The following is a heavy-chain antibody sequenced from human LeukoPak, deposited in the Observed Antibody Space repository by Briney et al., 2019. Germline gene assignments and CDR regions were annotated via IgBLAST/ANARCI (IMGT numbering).Heavy chain of an antibody. CDR2: VNNDGSST. CDR1: GFTFSTYW. J-gene: IGHJ4*02. V-gene: IGHV3-74*03. D-gene: IGHD5/OR15-5a*01. CDR3: AKGGLRVTDY. Sequence: GGSLRLSCAASGFTFSTYWMHWVRQAPGKGLVWVSRVNNDGSSTTYADSVKGRFTIPRDNAKNTLYLQMNSLRAEDTAVYYCAKGGLRVTDYWGQGTLVTVSS.